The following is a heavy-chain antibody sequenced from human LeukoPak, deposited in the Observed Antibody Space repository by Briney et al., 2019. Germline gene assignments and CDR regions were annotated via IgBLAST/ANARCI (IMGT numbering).Heavy chain of an antibody. D-gene: IGHD6-13*01. CDR1: GFTFSSYS. CDR2: ISSIIYI. Sequence: GGSLRLSCAASGFTFSSYSMNWVRQAPGNGLEWVSSISSIIYIYYADSVKGRFTISRDNAKNSLYLQMNSLRAEDTAVYYCARGRAGSSSCDYWGQGTLVTVCS. V-gene: IGHV3-21*01. CDR3: ARGRAGSSSCDY. J-gene: IGHJ4*02.